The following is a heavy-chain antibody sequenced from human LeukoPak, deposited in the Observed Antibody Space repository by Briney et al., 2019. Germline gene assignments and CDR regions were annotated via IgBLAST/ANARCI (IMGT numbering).Heavy chain of an antibody. J-gene: IGHJ4*02. D-gene: IGHD3-22*01. Sequence: PSETLSLTCTVSGGSITSSSHYWGWIRQPPGKGLEWIGSIYYSGDTYYNPSLKSRVTISVDTSKSQFSLRLSSVTAADTAVYYCARDSSGYYYFDYWGQGTLVTVSS. CDR3: ARDSSGYYYFDY. CDR1: GGSITSSSHY. V-gene: IGHV4-39*07. CDR2: IYYSGDT.